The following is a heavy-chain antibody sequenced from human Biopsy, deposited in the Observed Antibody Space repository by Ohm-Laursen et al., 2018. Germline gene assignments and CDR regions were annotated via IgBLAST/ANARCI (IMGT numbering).Heavy chain of an antibody. CDR1: GDTFTTSA. CDR2: IIPILGTV. CDR3: ASGDIGGIGLDV. J-gene: IGHJ6*02. D-gene: IGHD3-10*01. Sequence: SVKVSCKTSGDTFTTSAISWVRQGPGQGLDWMGRIIPILGTVDYGQNFQGRVTIRADTSTTFLELTSLRYDDTAVYYCASGDIGGIGLDVWGLGTTVTVSS. V-gene: IGHV1-69*04.